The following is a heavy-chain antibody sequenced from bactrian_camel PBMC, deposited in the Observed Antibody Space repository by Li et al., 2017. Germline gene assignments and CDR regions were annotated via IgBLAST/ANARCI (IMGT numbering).Heavy chain of an antibody. J-gene: IGHJ4*01. CDR1: GFHFDGSI. CDR2: IRPDGTT. Sequence: VQLVESGGGSVQAGGSLRLSCTASGFHFDGSIMSWYRQAPGDVCVLVATIRPDGTTYYVDSVKGRFTISQDHAKNTLYLQMNTLKPEDSAVYHCAADGGSCHLFTSQGLRFGRQGTQVTVS. D-gene: IGHD2*01. V-gene: IGHV3S55*01.